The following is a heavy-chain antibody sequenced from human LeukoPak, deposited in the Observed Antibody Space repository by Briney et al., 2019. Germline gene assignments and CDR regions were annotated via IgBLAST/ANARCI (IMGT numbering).Heavy chain of an antibody. J-gene: IGHJ4*02. CDR2: IYSGGST. CDR3: ASDYPEYSSGFDY. Sequence: GGSLRLSCAASGFTVSSNYMSWVRQAPGKGLEWVSIIYSGGSTYYADSVKGRFTISRDNSKNTLYLQMNSLRAEDTAVYYCASDYPEYSSGFDYWGQGTLVTVSS. V-gene: IGHV3-66*01. D-gene: IGHD6-19*01. CDR1: GFTVSSNY.